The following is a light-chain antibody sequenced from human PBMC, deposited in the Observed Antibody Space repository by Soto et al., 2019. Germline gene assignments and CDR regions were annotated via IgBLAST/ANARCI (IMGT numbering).Light chain of an antibody. CDR2: GSS. Sequence: ENVLTQSPGTLSLSPGERATLSCRASQTVSSSFLAWYQQKPGQAPSLLIYGSSSRASGIPARFSGSGSGTDFTLTISRLEPEDFAVYYCQQYSSSPYSFGQGTKLEIK. V-gene: IGKV3-20*01. J-gene: IGKJ2*03. CDR3: QQYSSSPYS. CDR1: QTVSSSF.